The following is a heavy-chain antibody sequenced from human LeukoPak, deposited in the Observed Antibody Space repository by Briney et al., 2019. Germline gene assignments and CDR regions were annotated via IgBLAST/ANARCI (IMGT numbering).Heavy chain of an antibody. CDR2: IYYSGST. Sequence: SETLSLTCTVSGGSISSSSYYWGWIRQPPGKGLEWIGSIYYSGSTYYNPSLKSRVTISVDTSKNQFSLKLSSVTAADTAVYYCARRGAPRGYSYGYWFGYWGQGTLVTVSS. J-gene: IGHJ4*02. D-gene: IGHD5-18*01. V-gene: IGHV4-39*07. CDR3: ARRGAPRGYSYGYWFGY. CDR1: GGSISSSSYY.